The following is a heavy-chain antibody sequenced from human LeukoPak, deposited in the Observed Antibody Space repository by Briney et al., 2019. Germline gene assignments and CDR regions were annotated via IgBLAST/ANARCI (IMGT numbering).Heavy chain of an antibody. CDR1: GFTFSSYS. CDR2: ISSSSSYI. Sequence: GGSLRLSCAASGFTFSSYSMNWVRQAPGKGLEWVSSISSSSSYIYYADSVKGRFTISRDNAKNSLYLQMNSLRAEDTAVYYCASNTDCSSTSCHYSMDVWGQGTTVTVSS. D-gene: IGHD2-2*01. CDR3: ASNTDCSSTSCHYSMDV. V-gene: IGHV3-21*01. J-gene: IGHJ6*02.